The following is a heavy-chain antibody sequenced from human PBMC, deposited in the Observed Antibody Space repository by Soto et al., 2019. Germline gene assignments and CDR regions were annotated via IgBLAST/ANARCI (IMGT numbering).Heavy chain of an antibody. Sequence: GGSLRLSCAASGFTFSSYSMNWVRQAPGKGLEWVSSISSSSSYIYYADSVKGRFTISRDNAKNSLYLQMNSLRAEDTAVYYCARDQDQDYYGSGQLLASYYYYMDVWGKGTTVTVSS. CDR3: ARDQDQDYYGSGQLLASYYYYMDV. CDR1: GFTFSSYS. V-gene: IGHV3-21*01. D-gene: IGHD3-10*01. CDR2: ISSSSSYI. J-gene: IGHJ6*03.